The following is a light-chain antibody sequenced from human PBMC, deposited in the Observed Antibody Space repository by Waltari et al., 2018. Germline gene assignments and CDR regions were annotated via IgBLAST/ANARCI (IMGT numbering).Light chain of an antibody. Sequence: EIEMTQSPATLSVSPGERATVSCRASQSVGNKLAWYQQKPGQAPRLLFYDASTRATGIPVRFSGSGSGTEFTLTISSLQSEDFAVYYCQQSNSWPYTFGQGTKLEIK. CDR2: DAS. V-gene: IGKV3-15*01. CDR3: QQSNSWPYT. CDR1: QSVGNK. J-gene: IGKJ2*01.